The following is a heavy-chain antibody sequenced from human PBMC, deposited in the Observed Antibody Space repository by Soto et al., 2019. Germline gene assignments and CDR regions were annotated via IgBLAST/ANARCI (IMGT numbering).Heavy chain of an antibody. CDR2: MNPNSGNT. J-gene: IGHJ6*02. CDR3: ARSSSGSGWFLPLGYHYYGLDV. D-gene: IGHD6-19*01. Sequence: SVKVSFKASGYTFTSYDINWVRQATGQGLEWMGWMNPNSGNTGYAQKFQGRVTMNRNTSISTAYMELSSLRSEDTAVYYCARSSSGSGWFLPLGYHYYGLDVWG. CDR1: GYTFTSYD. V-gene: IGHV1-8*01.